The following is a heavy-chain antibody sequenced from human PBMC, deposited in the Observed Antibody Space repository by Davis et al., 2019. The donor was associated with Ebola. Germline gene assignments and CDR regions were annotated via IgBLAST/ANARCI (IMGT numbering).Heavy chain of an antibody. CDR1: GFTFSDYY. CDR2: ISSSGSTI. D-gene: IGHD5-12*01. Sequence: PGGSLRLSCAASGFTFSDYYMSWIRQAPGKGLEWVSYISSSGSTIYYADSVKGRFTISRDHAKNSLYLQMNSLRAEDTAVYYCARALVATISGWYFDLWGRGTLVTVSS. CDR3: ARALVATISGWYFDL. V-gene: IGHV3-11*04. J-gene: IGHJ2*01.